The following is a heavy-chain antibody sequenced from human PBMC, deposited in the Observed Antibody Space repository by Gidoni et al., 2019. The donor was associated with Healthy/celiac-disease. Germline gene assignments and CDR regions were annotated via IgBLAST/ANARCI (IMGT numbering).Heavy chain of an antibody. J-gene: IGHJ6*02. D-gene: IGHD4-17*01. Sequence: QLQLQESGPGLVKPSETLSLTCTVSGGSISSSSYSWGWIRKPPGKGLEWIGSIYYSGSTYYNPALKSRVTISVDTSKNQFSLKLSSVTSADTAVYYCARRTTVVTPGAYYYYGMDVWGQGTTVTVSS. V-gene: IGHV4-39*01. CDR1: GGSISSSSYS. CDR3: ARRTTVVTPGAYYYYGMDV. CDR2: IYYSGST.